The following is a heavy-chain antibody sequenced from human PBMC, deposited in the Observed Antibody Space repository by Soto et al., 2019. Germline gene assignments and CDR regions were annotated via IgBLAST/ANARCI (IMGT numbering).Heavy chain of an antibody. D-gene: IGHD1-26*01. V-gene: IGHV3-7*01. CDR3: ANDDPSGRYSLDY. CDR2: IKIDASEK. Sequence: GGSLRLSCAASGFTFGSYWMSWVRQAPGKGLEWFATIKIDASEKKYVDSVKGRFTISIDNSKNTLYLQMNSLRIEDTAVYFCANDDPSGRYSLDYWGQGALVTVS. CDR1: GFTFGSYW. J-gene: IGHJ4*02.